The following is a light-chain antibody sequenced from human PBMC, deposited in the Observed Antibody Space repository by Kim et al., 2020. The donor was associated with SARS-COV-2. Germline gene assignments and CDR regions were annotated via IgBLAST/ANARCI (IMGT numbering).Light chain of an antibody. V-gene: IGLV10-54*01. CDR3: SAWDDSLSAVV. CDR1: SNHVREQG. J-gene: IGLJ2*01. CDR2: RNN. Sequence: RQNGTLPCTGTSNHVREQGAAWLQHNRGHPPKLVSSRNNNRPSGISERIAASGSGNTATLTITGLQREDEAYYYCSAWDDSLSAVVSGGGTKRSV.